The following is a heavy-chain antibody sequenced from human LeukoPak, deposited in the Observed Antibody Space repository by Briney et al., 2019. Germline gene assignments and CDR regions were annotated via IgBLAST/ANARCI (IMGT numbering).Heavy chain of an antibody. D-gene: IGHD3-9*01. V-gene: IGHV4-59*01. J-gene: IGHJ4*02. CDR3: ARAYDILTGYYSWFDY. CDR2: IYYSGSA. Sequence: SETLSLTCTVSGGSISNYYWSWIRQPPGKGLEWIGYIYYSGSANYNPSLKSRVTISVDTSKNQFSLKLSSVTAADTAVYYCARAYDILTGYYSWFDYWGQGTLVTVSS. CDR1: GGSISNYY.